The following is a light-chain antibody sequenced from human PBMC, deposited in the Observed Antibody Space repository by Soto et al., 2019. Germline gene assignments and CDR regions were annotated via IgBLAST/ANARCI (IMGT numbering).Light chain of an antibody. CDR2: SNN. V-gene: IGLV1-44*01. CDR1: SSNIGSNT. CDR3: AAWDDSLNVLV. Sequence: QAVVTQPPSASGTPGQRVTISCSGSSSNIGSNTVNWYQQLPGTAPKLLIYSNNQRPSGVPDRFSGSKSGTSASLAISGLQSEDEGDYYCAAWDDSLNVLVFGGGTQLTVL. J-gene: IGLJ2*01.